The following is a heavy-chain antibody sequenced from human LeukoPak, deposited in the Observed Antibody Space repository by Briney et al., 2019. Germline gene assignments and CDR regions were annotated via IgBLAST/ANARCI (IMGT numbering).Heavy chain of an antibody. D-gene: IGHD6-6*01. J-gene: IGHJ4*02. CDR1: GYTFPGYY. V-gene: IGHV1-2*02. CDR3: AREHSSSSGKVFDY. Sequence: GASVKVSCKASGYTFPGYYMHWVRQAPGQGLEWMGWINPNSGGTNYAQKFQGRVTMTRDTSISTAYMEVSRLRSDDTAVYYCAREHSSSSGKVFDYWGQGTLVTVSS. CDR2: INPNSGGT.